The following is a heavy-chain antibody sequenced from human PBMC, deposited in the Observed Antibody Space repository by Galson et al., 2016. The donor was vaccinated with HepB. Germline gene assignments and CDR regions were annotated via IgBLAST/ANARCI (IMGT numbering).Heavy chain of an antibody. J-gene: IGHJ5*02. D-gene: IGHD2-21*02. CDR3: ARAPLWGLARFDL. CDR2: ISPTGGTT. Sequence: SVKVSCKASGYTLTSYYMHWVRQAPGQGLEWMGVISPTGGTTTYAQRFQGRITITRDRSTSTEYMEMSSLRSEDTALYYCARAPLWGLARFDLWGQGTLVTVST. V-gene: IGHV1-46*01. CDR1: GYTLTSYY.